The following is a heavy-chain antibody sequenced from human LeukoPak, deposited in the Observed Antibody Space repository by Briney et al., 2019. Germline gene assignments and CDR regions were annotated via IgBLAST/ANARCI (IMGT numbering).Heavy chain of an antibody. D-gene: IGHD2/OR15-2a*01. V-gene: IGHV3-73*01. J-gene: IGHJ5*01. CDR2: IRNKANFYAK. Sequence: GGSLRLSCAASGFNFSATSIHWVRQVPGKGLEWIGRIRNKANFYAKAYSPSVKGRFFLSRDDSNNVSYLQMNSPKTEDTGLYYCTKYDSWGQGTLVTVSS. CDR1: GFNFSATS. CDR3: TKYDS.